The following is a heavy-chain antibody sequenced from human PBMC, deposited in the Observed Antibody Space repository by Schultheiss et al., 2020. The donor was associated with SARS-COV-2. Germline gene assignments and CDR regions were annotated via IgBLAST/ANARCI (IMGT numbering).Heavy chain of an antibody. CDR1: GFTFSSYA. J-gene: IGHJ4*02. CDR3: TSTYSSSSGTFDY. V-gene: IGHV3-23*03. Sequence: GGSLRLSCAASGFTFSSYAMSWVRQAPGKGLEWVSVIYSGGSTYYADSVKGRFTISRDNSKNTLYLQMNSLKTEDTAVYYCTSTYSSSSGTFDYWGQGTLVTVSS. D-gene: IGHD6-6*01. CDR2: IYSGGST.